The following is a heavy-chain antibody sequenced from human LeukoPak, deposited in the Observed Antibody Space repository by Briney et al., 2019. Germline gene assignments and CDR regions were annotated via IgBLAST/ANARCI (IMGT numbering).Heavy chain of an antibody. CDR1: GYTLTELS. D-gene: IGHD5-24*01. Sequence: ASVKVSCKVSGYTLTELSMHWVRPAPGKGVEWMGGFDPEDGETIYAQKFQGRVTMTEDTSTDTAYMELSSLRSEDTAVYYCATDPDGYNRFDYWGQGTLVTVSS. J-gene: IGHJ4*02. CDR2: FDPEDGET. V-gene: IGHV1-24*01. CDR3: ATDPDGYNRFDY.